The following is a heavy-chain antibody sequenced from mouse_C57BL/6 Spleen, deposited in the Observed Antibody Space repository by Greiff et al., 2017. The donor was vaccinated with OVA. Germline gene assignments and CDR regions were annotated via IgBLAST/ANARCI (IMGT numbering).Heavy chain of an antibody. CDR1: GYSITSGYY. D-gene: IGHD2-3*01. V-gene: IGHV3-6*01. Sequence: EVKLLESGPGLVKPSQSLSLTCSVTGYSITSGYYWNWIRQFPGNKLEWMGYISYDGSNNYNPSLKNRISITRDTSKTQFLLKLTSVTAEDTATYYCAILYDGYRMRYFDYWGQGTTLTVSS. CDR3: AILYDGYRMRYFDY. CDR2: ISYDGSN. J-gene: IGHJ2*01.